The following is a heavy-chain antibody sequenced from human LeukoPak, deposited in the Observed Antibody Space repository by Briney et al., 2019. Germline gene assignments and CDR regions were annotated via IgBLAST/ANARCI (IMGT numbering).Heavy chain of an antibody. Sequence: PSETLSLTCAVYGGSFSSYYWSWIRQPPGKGLEWIGEINHSGSTNYNPSLKSRVTISVDTSKNQFSLKLSSVTAADTAVYYCARKYYYYYYMDVWGKGTTVTISS. V-gene: IGHV4-34*01. CDR1: GGSFSSYY. J-gene: IGHJ6*03. CDR3: ARKYYYYYYMDV. CDR2: INHSGST.